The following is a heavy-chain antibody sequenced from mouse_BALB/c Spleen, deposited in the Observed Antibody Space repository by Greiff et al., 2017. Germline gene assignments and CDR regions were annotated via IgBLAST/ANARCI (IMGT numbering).Heavy chain of an antibody. J-gene: IGHJ4*01. V-gene: IGHV1-12*01. Sequence: LQQPGAELVKPGASVKMSCKASGYTFTSYNMHWVKQTPGQGLEWIGAIYPGNGDTSYNQKFKGKATLTADKSSSTAYMQLSSLTSEDSAVYYCARERGTGSYAMDYWGQGTSVTVSS. CDR3: ARERGTGSYAMDY. CDR2: IYPGNGDT. CDR1: GYTFTSYN. D-gene: IGHD4-1*01.